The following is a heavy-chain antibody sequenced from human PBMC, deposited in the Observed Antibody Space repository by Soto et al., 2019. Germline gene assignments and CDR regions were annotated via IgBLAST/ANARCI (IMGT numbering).Heavy chain of an antibody. CDR2: IIPIFGTA. CDR3: ARDPKDHSSSWPSYNWFDP. J-gene: IGHJ5*02. CDR1: GGTFSSYA. D-gene: IGHD6-13*01. V-gene: IGHV1-69*06. Sequence: SVKVSCKASGGTFSSYAISWVRQAPGQGLEWMGGIIPIFGTANYAQKFQGRVTITADKSTSTAYMELSSLRSEDTAVYYCARDPKDHSSSWPSYNWFDPWGQGTLVTVSS.